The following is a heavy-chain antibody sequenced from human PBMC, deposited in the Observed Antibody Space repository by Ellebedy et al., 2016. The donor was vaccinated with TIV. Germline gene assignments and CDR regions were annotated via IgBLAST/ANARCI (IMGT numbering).Heavy chain of an antibody. Sequence: GGSLRLXXAASGFTFSSYGMHWVRQAPGKGLEWVAVISYDGSNKYYADSVKGRFTISRDNSKNTLYLQMNSLRAEDTAVYYCANLYGDYHFDYWGQGTLVTVSS. J-gene: IGHJ4*02. CDR1: GFTFSSYG. CDR3: ANLYGDYHFDY. V-gene: IGHV3-30*18. CDR2: ISYDGSNK. D-gene: IGHD4-17*01.